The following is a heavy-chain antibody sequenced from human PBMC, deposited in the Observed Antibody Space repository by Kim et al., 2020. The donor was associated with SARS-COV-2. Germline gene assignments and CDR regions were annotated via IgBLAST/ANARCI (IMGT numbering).Heavy chain of an antibody. D-gene: IGHD1-26*01. V-gene: IGHV4-31*02. CDR3: ARVEVGAPPTFGFDP. J-gene: IGHJ5*02. Sequence: PSPKSRVNISVDTSKNQFSLKLCSVTAADTAVYYCARVEVGAPPTFGFDPWGQGTLVTVSS.